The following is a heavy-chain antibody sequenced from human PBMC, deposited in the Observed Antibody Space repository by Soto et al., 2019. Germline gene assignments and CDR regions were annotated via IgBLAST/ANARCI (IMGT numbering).Heavy chain of an antibody. CDR2: INTGNGNT. Sequence: QVQLVQYGAEVKKPGASVKVSCKASGYTFTRYAMHWVRQAPGQGLEWMGWINTGNGNTHYSQKFQGRVTFTRDASATTAYMELSSLTSEDTAVYFCARNVDWFDPWGQGTLVTVSS. V-gene: IGHV1-3*04. CDR1: GYTFTRYA. CDR3: ARNVDWFDP. J-gene: IGHJ5*02.